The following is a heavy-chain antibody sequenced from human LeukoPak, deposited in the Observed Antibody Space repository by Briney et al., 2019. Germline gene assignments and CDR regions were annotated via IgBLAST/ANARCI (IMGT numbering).Heavy chain of an antibody. CDR1: GFTFSSYA. CDR3: ARDGGYFDRLAYFFDY. CDR2: ISYVGTNK. J-gene: IGHJ4*02. D-gene: IGHD3-9*01. Sequence: GGSLRLSCAASGFTFSSYAMHWVRQAPGKGLEWVAVISYVGTNKYYADSVKGRFTISRDNSKNTLYLQMNSLRVEDAAVYYCARDGGYFDRLAYFFDYWGQGALVPVSS. V-gene: IGHV3-30*04.